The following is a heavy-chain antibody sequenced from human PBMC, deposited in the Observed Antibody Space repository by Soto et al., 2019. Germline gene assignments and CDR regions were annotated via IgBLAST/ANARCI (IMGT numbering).Heavy chain of an antibody. J-gene: IGHJ4*02. CDR2: FIPIFVSA. V-gene: IGHV1-69*01. D-gene: IGHD3-10*01. CDR1: GGTVSSYA. Sequence: QLHLVQSGAEVKKAGSSVKVSCKASGGTVSSYAITWVRQAPGKGLEWMGVFIPIFVSAHYAPKFQGRITLTADESTSTAYMELSGLTSEETAIYYCARDVSADTTGFRGYDLWGQGTQVTVSS. CDR3: ARDVSADTTGFRGYDL.